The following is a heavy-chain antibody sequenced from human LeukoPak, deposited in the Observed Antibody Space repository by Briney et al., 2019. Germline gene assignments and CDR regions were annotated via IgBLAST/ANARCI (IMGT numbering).Heavy chain of an antibody. CDR3: ASPYY. CDR2: FAPEAGKY. J-gene: IGHJ4*02. Sequence: ASVRVSCKVFDYTLTELSMHWVRQTPGKGLQWLGGFAPEAGKYVYAQTFQDRVIMTEVPSTQTAYMELRSLTSGDTAVYFCASPYYWGQGTLVTVSS. V-gene: IGHV1-24*01. CDR1: DYTLTELS. D-gene: IGHD3-10*01.